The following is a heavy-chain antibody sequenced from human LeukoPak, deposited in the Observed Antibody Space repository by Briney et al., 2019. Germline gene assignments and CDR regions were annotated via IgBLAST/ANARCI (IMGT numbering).Heavy chain of an antibody. CDR1: GFTFGSYS. CDR2: ISSSSSYI. CDR3: ARDPARFYYFDY. J-gene: IGHJ4*02. Sequence: GGSLRLSCAASGFTFGSYSMNWVRRAPGKGLEWVSSISSSSSYIYYTDSVKGRFPIYRDNAKSSLYLQMNSLRAEDTAIYYCARDPARFYYFDYWGQGTLVTVSS. V-gene: IGHV3-21*01.